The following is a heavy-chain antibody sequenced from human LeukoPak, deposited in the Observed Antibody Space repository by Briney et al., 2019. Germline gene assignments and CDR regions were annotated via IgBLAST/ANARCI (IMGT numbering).Heavy chain of an antibody. CDR2: ISGSGGST. D-gene: IGHD3-22*01. J-gene: IGHJ4*02. CDR1: GFTFSSYA. V-gene: IGHV3-23*01. CDR3: TTGVDYYDSSGLDY. Sequence: GGSLRLSCAASGFTFSSYAMNWVRQAPGKGLEWVSTISGSGGSTNYADSVKGRFTISRDNSKNTLYLQMNSLRPEDTAVYYCTTGVDYYDSSGLDYWGQGTLVTVSS.